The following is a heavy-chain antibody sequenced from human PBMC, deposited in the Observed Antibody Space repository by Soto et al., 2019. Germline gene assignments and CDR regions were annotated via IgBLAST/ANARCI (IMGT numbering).Heavy chain of an antibody. V-gene: IGHV1-18*01. D-gene: IGHD4-17*01. CDR3: ASILAGDYGDYYYYGMDV. CDR1: GYTFTSYG. J-gene: IGHJ6*02. Sequence: AASVKVSCKASGYTFTSYGISWVRQAPGQGLEWMGWISAYNGNTNYAQKLQGRVTMTTDTSTSTAYMELRSLRSDDTAVYYCASILAGDYGDYYYYGMDVWGQGTTVTVSS. CDR2: ISAYNGNT.